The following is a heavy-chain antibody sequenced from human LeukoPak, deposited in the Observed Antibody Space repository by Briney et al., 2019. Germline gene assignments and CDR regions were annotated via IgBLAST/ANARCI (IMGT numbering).Heavy chain of an antibody. D-gene: IGHD3-22*01. Sequence: ASVKVSCKASGYTFTNYAISWVRQAPGQGLEWMGWISAYNGNTNYAQKLQGRVTMTADTSTSTAYMELRSLRSDDTAVYYCARTSMIVVYLPDYWGQGTLVTVSS. V-gene: IGHV1-18*01. J-gene: IGHJ4*02. CDR2: ISAYNGNT. CDR3: ARTSMIVVYLPDY. CDR1: GYTFTNYA.